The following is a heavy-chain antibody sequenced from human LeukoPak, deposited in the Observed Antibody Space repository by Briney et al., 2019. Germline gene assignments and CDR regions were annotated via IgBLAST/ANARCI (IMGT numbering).Heavy chain of an antibody. Sequence: PGGSLRLSCTGSGFTVSSSYMSWVRQTPGKGLEWASGIYSGGTTYYADSVKGRVTISRDGSKNTVYLQMNSLRAEDTAVYYCARDRRDGYCLGHWGQGTLVTVSS. D-gene: IGHD2-2*03. V-gene: IGHV3-66*01. CDR1: GFTVSSSY. CDR2: IYSGGTT. J-gene: IGHJ4*02. CDR3: ARDRRDGYCLGH.